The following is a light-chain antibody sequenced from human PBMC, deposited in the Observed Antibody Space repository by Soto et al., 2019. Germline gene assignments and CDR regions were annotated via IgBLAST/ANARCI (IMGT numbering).Light chain of an antibody. CDR3: QQRSNCSST. CDR2: DAS. J-gene: IGKJ1*01. V-gene: IGKV3-11*01. Sequence: EIVLTQSPATLSLSPGERATLSCRASQSVSSYLAWYQQKHGQAPTLLIYDASNSATGILARFSGSGSVTDFTLTIISLEPDDFAVYYCQQRSNCSSTFGQGTKVEIK. CDR1: QSVSSY.